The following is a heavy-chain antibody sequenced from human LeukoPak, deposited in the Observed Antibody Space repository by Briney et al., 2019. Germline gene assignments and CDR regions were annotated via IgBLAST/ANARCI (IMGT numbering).Heavy chain of an antibody. V-gene: IGHV4-59*08. CDR1: GGSISSYY. CDR3: ARHPGDIAVAGPVDY. Sequence: SETLSLTCTVSGGSISSYYWSWIRQPPGKGLEWIGYIYYSGSTYYNPSLKSRVTISVDTSKNQFSLKLSSVTAADTAVYYCARHPGDIAVAGPVDYWGQGTLVTVSS. D-gene: IGHD6-19*01. J-gene: IGHJ4*02. CDR2: IYYSGST.